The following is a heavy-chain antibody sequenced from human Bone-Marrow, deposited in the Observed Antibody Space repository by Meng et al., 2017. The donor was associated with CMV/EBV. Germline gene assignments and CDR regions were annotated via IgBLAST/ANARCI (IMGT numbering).Heavy chain of an antibody. CDR3: ARGGGRRRDAFDI. D-gene: IGHD3-16*01. V-gene: IGHV4-59*01. Sequence: SETLSLTCTVSGGFISSYYWSWIRQPPGKGLEWIGYIYYSGSTNYNPSLKSRVTMSVDTSKNQFSLKLSSVTAADTAVYYCARGGGRRRDAFDIWGQGTMVTVSS. CDR1: GGFISSYY. J-gene: IGHJ3*02. CDR2: IYYSGST.